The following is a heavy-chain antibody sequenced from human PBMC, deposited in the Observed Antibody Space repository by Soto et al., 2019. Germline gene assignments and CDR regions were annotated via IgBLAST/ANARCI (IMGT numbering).Heavy chain of an antibody. D-gene: IGHD6-19*01. CDR1: GGSISSTSYY. J-gene: IGHJ4*02. Sequence: QLQLQESGPGLVKPSETLSLTCTVSGGSISSTSYYWVWIRQPPGKGLEWIGSFYYSGSTYYNPSLKSRGNITVDMSENHFSLKLRSVTAADTAVYYCARQVVDGTVAGTGSFDYWGQGTLVTVSS. CDR2: FYYSGST. CDR3: ARQVVDGTVAGTGSFDY. V-gene: IGHV4-39*01.